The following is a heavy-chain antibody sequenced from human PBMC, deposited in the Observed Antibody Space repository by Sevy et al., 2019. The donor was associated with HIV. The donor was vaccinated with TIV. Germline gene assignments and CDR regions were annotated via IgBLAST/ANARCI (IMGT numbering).Heavy chain of an antibody. D-gene: IGHD6-13*01. CDR2: IYYSGST. CDR3: ARHPPSSSWYGFDP. CDR1: GGSISSSSYY. J-gene: IGHJ5*02. V-gene: IGHV4-39*01. Sequence: SETLSLTCTVSGGSISSSSYYWGWIRQPPGKGLEWIGSIYYSGSTYYNPSLKSRVTISVDTSKNQFSLKLSSVTAADTAVYYCARHPPSSSWYGFDPWGQGTLVTVSS.